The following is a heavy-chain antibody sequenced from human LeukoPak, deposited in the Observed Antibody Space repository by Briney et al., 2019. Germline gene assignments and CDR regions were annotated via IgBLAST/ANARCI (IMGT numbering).Heavy chain of an antibody. Sequence: SETLSLTCVVSGYSISNGYYWGWIRPPPGKGLEWIESIFYSGNTYYNPSLKSRVTMSVDTSKNQFSLRLTSVTAADTAAYYCARFRRGWYFDYWSQGTLVTVSS. CDR1: GYSISNGYY. CDR2: IFYSGNT. D-gene: IGHD3-10*01. CDR3: ARFRRGWYFDY. V-gene: IGHV4-38-2*01. J-gene: IGHJ4*02.